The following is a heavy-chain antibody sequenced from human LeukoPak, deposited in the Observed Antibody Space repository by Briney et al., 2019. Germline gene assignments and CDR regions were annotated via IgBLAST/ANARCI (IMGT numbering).Heavy chain of an antibody. CDR1: GFTFSSYA. CDR2: ISGSGGST. Sequence: PGGSLRLSCAASGFTFSSYAMSWVRQAPGKGLEWVSAISGSGGSTYYADSVKGRFTISRDNSKSTLYLQMNSLRAEDTAVYYCANALYSSGYYFDYWGQGTLVTVSS. V-gene: IGHV3-23*01. J-gene: IGHJ4*02. D-gene: IGHD3-22*01. CDR3: ANALYSSGYYFDY.